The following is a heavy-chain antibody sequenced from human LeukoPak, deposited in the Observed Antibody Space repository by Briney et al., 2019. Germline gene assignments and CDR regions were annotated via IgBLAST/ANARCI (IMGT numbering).Heavy chain of an antibody. CDR1: GYTFTSYD. D-gene: IGHD2-21*02. Sequence: ASVKVSCKASGYTFTSYDINWVRQATGQGLEWMGWMNPNSGNTGYAQKFQGRVTMTRNTSISTAYMELSSLRSEDTAVYYCAIRDAYCGGDCYHYYYYMDVWGKGTTVTVSS. J-gene: IGHJ6*03. V-gene: IGHV1-8*01. CDR3: AIRDAYCGGDCYHYYYYMDV. CDR2: MNPNSGNT.